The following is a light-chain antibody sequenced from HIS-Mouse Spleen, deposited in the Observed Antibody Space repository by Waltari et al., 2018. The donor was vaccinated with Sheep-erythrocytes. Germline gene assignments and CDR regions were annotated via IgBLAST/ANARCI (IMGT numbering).Light chain of an antibody. Sequence: SYELTQPPSVSVSPGQTARITCSGDALPNKYPYWSQQKSGQAPVLVIYEDSKRPSGIPERFSGSSSGTMATLTISGAQVEDEADYYCYSTDSSGNHSNWVFGGGTKLTVL. V-gene: IGLV3-10*01. CDR3: YSTDSSGNHSNWV. CDR2: EDS. J-gene: IGLJ3*02. CDR1: ALPNKY.